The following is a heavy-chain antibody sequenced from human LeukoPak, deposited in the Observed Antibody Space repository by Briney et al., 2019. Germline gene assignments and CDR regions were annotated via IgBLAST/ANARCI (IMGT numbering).Heavy chain of an antibody. D-gene: IGHD5-18*01. J-gene: IGHJ4*02. Sequence: GGSLTLSCAASRFTFSNYWMSGVRQAPGKGLEGVANIKQDGNEKYHVDSVKGRFTISRDNAKKSLYLQIYSLSAEDTAVYSCARRLSGVTGYTYGRGIDFWGQGTLVTVSS. CDR3: ARRLSGVTGYTYGRGIDF. CDR1: RFTFSNYW. CDR2: IKQDGNEK. V-gene: IGHV3-7*01.